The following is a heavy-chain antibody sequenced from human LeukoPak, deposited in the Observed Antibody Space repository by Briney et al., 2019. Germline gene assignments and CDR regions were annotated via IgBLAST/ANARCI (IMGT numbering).Heavy chain of an antibody. V-gene: IGHV3-NL1*01. Sequence: GGSLRLSCSASGFSFSNYGMHWVRQAPGKGLEWVSVIYSGGGANTYYADSVKDRFTISRDNSKSTLYLQMNNLRAEDTAVYYCARGGGYYYFDSWGQGALVTVSA. J-gene: IGHJ4*02. CDR2: IYSGGGANT. CDR3: ARGGGYYYFDS. D-gene: IGHD3-22*01. CDR1: GFSFSNYG.